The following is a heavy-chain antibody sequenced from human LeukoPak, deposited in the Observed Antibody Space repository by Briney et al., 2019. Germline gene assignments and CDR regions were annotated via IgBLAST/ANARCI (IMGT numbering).Heavy chain of an antibody. CDR3: ASARPSSSWYTYYYYYGMDV. V-gene: IGHV3-30*03. CDR1: GFTFSNYG. D-gene: IGHD6-13*01. Sequence: GRSLRLSCEASGFTFSNYGMHWVRQAPGKGLEWVAVISYDGSDKWYADSVKGRFTISRDNAKNSLYLQMNSLRAEDTAVYYCASARPSSSWYTYYYYYGMDVWGQGTTVTVSS. CDR2: ISYDGSDK. J-gene: IGHJ6*02.